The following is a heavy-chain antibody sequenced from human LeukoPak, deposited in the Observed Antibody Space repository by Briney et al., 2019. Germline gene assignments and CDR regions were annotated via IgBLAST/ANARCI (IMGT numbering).Heavy chain of an antibody. D-gene: IGHD6-19*01. Sequence: PGGSLRLSCAASGFTFSSYAMSWVRQAPGKGLEWVSVISGSGSSTYYADSVKGRFTISRDNSKNTLYLQMNSLRAEDTAVYYCAKGGYSSAWFDYWGQGTLVTVSS. J-gene: IGHJ4*02. V-gene: IGHV3-23*01. CDR3: AKGGYSSAWFDY. CDR2: ISGSGSST. CDR1: GFTFSSYA.